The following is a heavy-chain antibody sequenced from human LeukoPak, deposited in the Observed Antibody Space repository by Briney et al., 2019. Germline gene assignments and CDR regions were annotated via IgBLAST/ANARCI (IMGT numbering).Heavy chain of an antibody. J-gene: IGHJ4*02. CDR1: GGSISSSSYY. Sequence: PSETLSLTCTVSGGSISSSSYYWGWIRQPPGKGLEWIGSIYYSGSTYYNPSLKSRVTISVDTSKNQFSLKLSSVTAADTAVYYCARDPQLPDYGSGYFDYWGQGTLVTVSS. CDR2: IYYSGST. CDR3: ARDPQLPDYGSGYFDY. V-gene: IGHV4-39*07. D-gene: IGHD3-10*01.